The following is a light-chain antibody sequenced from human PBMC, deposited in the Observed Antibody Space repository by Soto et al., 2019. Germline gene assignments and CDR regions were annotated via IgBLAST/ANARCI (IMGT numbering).Light chain of an antibody. Sequence: DIQITQSPPSLSLSVRDRVTITCQASQDISNYLHWFQQKPGKAPQLLIFDVSNLQTGVPPRFSGGGSGTDFALTISSLQPEDFATYYCQQSYTTSITFGQGTRLEIK. CDR1: QDISNY. CDR2: DVS. CDR3: QQSYTTSIT. J-gene: IGKJ5*01. V-gene: IGKV1-33*01.